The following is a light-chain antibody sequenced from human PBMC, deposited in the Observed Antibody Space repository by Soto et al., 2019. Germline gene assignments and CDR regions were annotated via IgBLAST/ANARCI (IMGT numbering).Light chain of an antibody. Sequence: ELVITQSTATLSVSPGERSTLSCLASQSVSSNLAWYQQKPGQAPRLLIYGASTRATGITARFSGSGSGREFTLTISSLQSEDFAVYYCQQRSNWPWTFGQGTKVDIK. V-gene: IGKV3-15*01. CDR1: QSVSSN. CDR2: GAS. CDR3: QQRSNWPWT. J-gene: IGKJ1*01.